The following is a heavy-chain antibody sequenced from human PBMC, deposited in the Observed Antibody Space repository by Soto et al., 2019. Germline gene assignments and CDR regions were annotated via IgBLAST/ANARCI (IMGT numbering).Heavy chain of an antibody. Sequence: SVKVSCKASGGTFSSYAISWVRQAPGQGLEWMGGIIPIFGTANYAQKFQGRVTITADESTSTAYMELSSLRSEDTAVYYCARDADGYNWNPGYYYYGMDVWGQGTTVTVSS. CDR2: IIPIFGTA. J-gene: IGHJ6*02. V-gene: IGHV1-69*13. CDR1: GGTFSSYA. D-gene: IGHD1-20*01. CDR3: ARDADGYNWNPGYYYYGMDV.